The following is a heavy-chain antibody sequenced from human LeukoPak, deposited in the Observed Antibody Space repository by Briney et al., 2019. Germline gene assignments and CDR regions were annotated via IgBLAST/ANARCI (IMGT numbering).Heavy chain of an antibody. V-gene: IGHV3-7*01. J-gene: IGHJ6*03. CDR1: GFTFSSYW. CDR3: ARDLSSSPGDGDYYYMDV. CDR2: IKQDGSEK. Sequence: GALRLSCAASGFTFSSYWMSWVRQAPGKGMEWVANIKQDGSEKYYVDSVKGRFTISRDNAKNSLYLQMNSLRAEDTAVYYCARDLSSSPGDGDYYYMDVWGKGTTVTVSS. D-gene: IGHD6-6*01.